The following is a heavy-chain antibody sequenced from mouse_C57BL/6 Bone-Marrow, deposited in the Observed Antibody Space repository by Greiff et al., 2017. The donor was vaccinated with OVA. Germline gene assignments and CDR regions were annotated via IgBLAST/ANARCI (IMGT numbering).Heavy chain of an antibody. J-gene: IGHJ4*01. V-gene: IGHV1-55*01. D-gene: IGHD1-1*01. CDR2: IYPGSGST. Sequence: QVQLQQPGAELVKPGASVKMSCKASGYTFTSYWITWVKQRPGQGLEWIGDIYPGSGSTNYNEKFKSKATLTVDTSSRTAYMQLSSLTSEDSAVYYCARDPITTVFHYYAMDYWGQGTSVTVSS. CDR1: GYTFTSYW. CDR3: ARDPITTVFHYYAMDY.